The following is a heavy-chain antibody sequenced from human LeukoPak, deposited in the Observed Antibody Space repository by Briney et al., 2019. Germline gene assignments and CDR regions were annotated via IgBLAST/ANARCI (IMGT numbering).Heavy chain of an antibody. V-gene: IGHV3-23*01. J-gene: IGHJ1*01. CDR3: AKISTVTENFQH. CDR2: IDSSGSYT. CDR1: GFAFCNYA. D-gene: IGHD4-17*01. Sequence: PGGSLRLSCAASGFAFCNYATGGVRQAPGKGLEWVSSIDSSGSYTPSADSVKGRFTISRDNSENTVYLQMNSLRAEDTAVYSCAKISTVTENFQHWGQGTLVSVSS.